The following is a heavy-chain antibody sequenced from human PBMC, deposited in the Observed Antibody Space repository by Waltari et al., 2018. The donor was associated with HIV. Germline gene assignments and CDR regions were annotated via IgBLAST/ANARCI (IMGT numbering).Heavy chain of an antibody. V-gene: IGHV3-66*01. Sequence: EVQLAESGGGLVQTGGSLSLSCAASGFTVSSNYMSWVRQAPGKGREWVSFMYSGGRTCYADAGKGRFTLARDNSKNPLYRQMNSLITEETAVYAGASITYCGGDCYPRGMDIWGQGTTVTVS. D-gene: IGHD2-21*02. CDR2: MYSGGRT. CDR1: GFTVSSNY. CDR3: ASITYCGGDCYPRGMDI. J-gene: IGHJ6*02.